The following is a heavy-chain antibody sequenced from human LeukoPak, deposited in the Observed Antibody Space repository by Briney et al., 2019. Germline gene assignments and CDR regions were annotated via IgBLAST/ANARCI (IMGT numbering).Heavy chain of an antibody. D-gene: IGHD1-14*01. CDR1: GFTFSSYD. J-gene: IGHJ6*03. CDR3: AKDFPILSTTQNYYYYMDV. V-gene: IGHV3-23*01. Sequence: PGGSLRLSCAASGFTFSSYDMSWVRQAPGKGLEWVSAISGSGGSTYYADSVKGRFTISRDTSKNTLYLQMNSLRAEDTAVYYCAKDFPILSTTQNYYYYMDVWGKGTTVTVSS. CDR2: ISGSGGST.